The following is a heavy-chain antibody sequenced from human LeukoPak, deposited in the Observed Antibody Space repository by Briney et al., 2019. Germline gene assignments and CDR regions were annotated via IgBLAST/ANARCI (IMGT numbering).Heavy chain of an antibody. Sequence: GGSLRLSCAASGFTFSSYAMHWVRQAPGKGLEWVAVISYDGSNKYYADSVKGRFTISRDNSKNTLYLQMNSLRAEDTAVYYCAKNRLNIVVVPAAITLDYWGQGTLVTVSS. CDR2: ISYDGSNK. CDR1: GFTFSSYA. V-gene: IGHV3-30-3*02. J-gene: IGHJ4*02. D-gene: IGHD2-2*01. CDR3: AKNRLNIVVVPAAITLDY.